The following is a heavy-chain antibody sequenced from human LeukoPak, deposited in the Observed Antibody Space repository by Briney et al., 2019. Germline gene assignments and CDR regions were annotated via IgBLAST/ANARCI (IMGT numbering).Heavy chain of an antibody. V-gene: IGHV4-61*02. CDR3: ARGIRGWLRWNYYYYYMDV. D-gene: IGHD5-12*01. J-gene: IGHJ6*03. CDR2: IYTSGST. Sequence: SQTLSLTCTVSGGSISSGAYYWSWIRQPAGKGLEWIGRIYTSGSTNYNPPLKSRITISVDTSKNQFSLKLSSVTAADTAVYYCARGIRGWLRWNYYYYYMDVWGKGTTVTVSS. CDR1: GGSISSGAYY.